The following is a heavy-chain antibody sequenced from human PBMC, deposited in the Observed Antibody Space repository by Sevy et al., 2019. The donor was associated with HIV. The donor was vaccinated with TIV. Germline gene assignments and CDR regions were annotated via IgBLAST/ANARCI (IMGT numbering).Heavy chain of an antibody. V-gene: IGHV3-53*01. CDR3: ARARAVGGTTNAFDI. D-gene: IGHD1-26*01. Sequence: GGSLRLSCAASGFTVSSNYMSWVRQAPGKGLEWGSVIYSGGSTYYADSVKGRFTISRDNSKNTLYLQMNSLRAEDTAVYYCARARAVGGTTNAFDIWGQGTMVTVSS. CDR1: GFTVSSNY. J-gene: IGHJ3*02. CDR2: IYSGGST.